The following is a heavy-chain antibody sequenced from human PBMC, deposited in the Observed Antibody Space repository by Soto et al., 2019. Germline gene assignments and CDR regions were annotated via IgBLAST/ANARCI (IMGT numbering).Heavy chain of an antibody. CDR3: ARASIYGTYYYFDH. D-gene: IGHD1-26*01. CDR1: GYTFTSDG. V-gene: IGHV1-18*04. Sequence: QVQLVQFGPEVKKPGASVKVSCKASGYTFTSDGITWVRQAPGQGLEWMGWITVNSGNTHYAQKLQGRVTMTTDTSTTTAYMDLWSLRSDDTAVYYCARASIYGTYYYFDHWGQVTPVTVSS. CDR2: ITVNSGNT. J-gene: IGHJ4*02.